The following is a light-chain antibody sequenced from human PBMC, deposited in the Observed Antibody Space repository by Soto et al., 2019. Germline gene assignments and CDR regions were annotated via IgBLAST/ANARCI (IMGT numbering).Light chain of an antibody. CDR1: SSDVGGYNY. V-gene: IGLV2-14*01. CDR2: EVS. J-gene: IGLJ1*01. Sequence: LTQPASVSGSPGQSITISCTGTSSDVGGYNYVSWYQQHPGKAPKLMIYEVSNRPSGVSNRFSGSKSGNTASLTISGLQAEDEADYYCSSYTSSSTLYVFGTGTKVTVL. CDR3: SSYTSSSTLYV.